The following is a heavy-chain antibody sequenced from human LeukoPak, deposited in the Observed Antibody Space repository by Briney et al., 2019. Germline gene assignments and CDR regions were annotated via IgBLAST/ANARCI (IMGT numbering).Heavy chain of an antibody. CDR1: GFTFSNYW. CDR2: VMQVGGEK. V-gene: IGHV3-7*04. CDR3: VRDNGYSFGHAFDY. D-gene: IGHD5-12*01. J-gene: IGHJ4*02. Sequence: TGGSLRLSCAASGFTFSNYWMSWVRQAPGKGLEWVANVMQVGGEKYYVDSVKGRFTISRDNAKNSLYLQMNSLRAEDTAVYYCVRDNGYSFGHAFDYWGQGTLVTVSS.